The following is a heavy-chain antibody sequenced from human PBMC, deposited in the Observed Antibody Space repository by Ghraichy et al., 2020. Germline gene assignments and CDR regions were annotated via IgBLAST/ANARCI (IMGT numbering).Heavy chain of an antibody. CDR3: ARGRQIWNDSFDI. CDR2: IYHSGST. Sequence: SETLSLTCAVSGVSTSSGGYYWNWIRQPPGKGLEWIGHIYHSGSTYYNPSLKSRVTIAVDRSKNQFSLRLSSVTAADTAVYYCARGRQIWNDSFDIWDQSTIVIASS. CDR1: GVSTSSGGYY. V-gene: IGHV4-30-2*01. D-gene: IGHD5-18*01. J-gene: IGHJ3*02.